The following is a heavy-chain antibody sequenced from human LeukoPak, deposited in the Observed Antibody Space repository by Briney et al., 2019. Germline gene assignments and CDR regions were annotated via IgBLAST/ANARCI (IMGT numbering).Heavy chain of an antibody. D-gene: IGHD3-10*01. J-gene: IGHJ4*02. CDR3: ARWRWASGSYYQKVLEPLDS. V-gene: IGHV1-2*06. Sequence: ASVKVSCKASGYTFTCYYMHWVRQAPGQGLEWMGRINPNSGGTNYAQKFQGRVTITRDTSISTAYMELSRLRYDDTAVYYCARWRWASGSYYQKVLEPLDSWGQGHLVTVSS. CDR2: INPNSGGT. CDR1: GYTFTCYY.